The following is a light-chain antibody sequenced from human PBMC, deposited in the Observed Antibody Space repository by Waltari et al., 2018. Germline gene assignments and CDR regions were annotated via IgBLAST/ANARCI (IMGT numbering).Light chain of an antibody. CDR3: SSYTSSGTVV. V-gene: IGLV2-14*01. J-gene: IGLJ2*01. Sequence: QSALTQPASVSGSPGQSITISCSGTSSDGGGYNYVSWYQLHPGKAPKLMIYEVSNRPSGISNRCSGSKSGNTASLTISGLQAEDEADYYCSSYTSSGTVVFGGGTKVTVL. CDR1: SSDGGGYNY. CDR2: EVS.